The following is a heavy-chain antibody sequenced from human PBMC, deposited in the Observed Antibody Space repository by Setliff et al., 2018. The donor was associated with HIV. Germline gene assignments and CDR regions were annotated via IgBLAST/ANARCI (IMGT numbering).Heavy chain of an antibody. J-gene: IGHJ4*02. CDR1: GFTFSNYA. D-gene: IGHD3-22*01. CDR2: ISGSGGST. CDR3: AKDRTVVVITIFDH. V-gene: IGHV3-23*01. Sequence: GGSLRLSCAASGFTFSNYAMGWVRQGPGKGLEWVSAISGSGGSTYYADSVKGRFTISRDNSKNTLYLQMNSLRAEDTAVYYCAKDRTVVVITIFDHWGQGTLVTVSS.